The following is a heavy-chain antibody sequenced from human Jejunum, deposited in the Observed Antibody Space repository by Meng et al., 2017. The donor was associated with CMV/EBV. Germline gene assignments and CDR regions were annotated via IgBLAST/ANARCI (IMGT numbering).Heavy chain of an antibody. J-gene: IGHJ4*02. D-gene: IGHD2-8*01. Sequence: GESLMISCAASGFTLSSYGIHWVRQAPGKGLEWVTYADSVKGRFTISRDISKNTLFLQMNSLRAEDTAVYYCAKEGVGGHFDYWGQGTRVTVSS. V-gene: IGHV3-30*02. CDR1: GFTLSSYG. CDR3: AKEGVGGHFDY.